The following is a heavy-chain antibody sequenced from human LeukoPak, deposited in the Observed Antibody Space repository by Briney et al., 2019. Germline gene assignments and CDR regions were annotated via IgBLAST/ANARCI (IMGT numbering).Heavy chain of an antibody. V-gene: IGHV4-39*07. CDR1: GGSISSSRDY. J-gene: IGHJ3*01. D-gene: IGHD2/OR15-2a*01. CDR3: ARKRGAFPSL. CDR2: IYYSGST. Sequence: SETLSLTCIVSGGSISSSRDYWAWIRQPPGKGLEWIANIYYSGSTYYNPSLKSRVTISLDTSKNQFSLRLTSVTAADTAVYYCARKRGAFPSLWGPGTMVTVSS.